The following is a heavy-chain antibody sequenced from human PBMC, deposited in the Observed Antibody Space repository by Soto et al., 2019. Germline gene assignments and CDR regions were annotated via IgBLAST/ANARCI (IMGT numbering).Heavy chain of an antibody. D-gene: IGHD6-6*01. V-gene: IGHV1-69*01. CDR1: GGTFSSYA. CDR2: IIPIFGTA. J-gene: IGHJ4*02. CDR3: ARDSSPPGGEAVGYSSSFFY. Sequence: QVQLVQSGAEVKKPGSSVKVSCKASGGTFSSYAISWVRQAPGQGLEWMGGIIPIFGTANYAQKFQGRVTITADESTSTAYMELSSLRSEDTAVYYCARDSSPPGGEAVGYSSSFFYWGQGTLVTVSS.